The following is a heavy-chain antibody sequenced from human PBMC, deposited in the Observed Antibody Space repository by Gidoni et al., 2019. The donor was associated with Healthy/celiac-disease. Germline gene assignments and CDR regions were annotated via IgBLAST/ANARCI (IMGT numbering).Heavy chain of an antibody. CDR1: GLTFSSYW. Sequence: EVQLVESGGGLVQPGGSLSLSCAASGLTFSSYWMHWVRQAPGKGLVWVSRLNSDGSSTSYADSVKGRFTISRDNAKNTLYLQMNSLRAEDTAVYYCATSPEQWLGPFDYWGQGTLVTVSS. CDR2: LNSDGSST. D-gene: IGHD6-19*01. J-gene: IGHJ4*02. V-gene: IGHV3-74*01. CDR3: ATSPEQWLGPFDY.